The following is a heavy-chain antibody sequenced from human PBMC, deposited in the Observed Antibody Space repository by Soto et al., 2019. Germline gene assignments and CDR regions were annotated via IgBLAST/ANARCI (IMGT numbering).Heavy chain of an antibody. D-gene: IGHD3-16*02. Sequence: QVQLVQSGAEVKKPGSSVKVSCKASGGTFSSYTISWVRQAPGQGLEWMGRIIPILGIANYAQKFQGRVTITADKPTSTAYMEMSSLRSEDTAVYYCARGVGLSSLDYWGQGTLVTVSS. CDR3: ARGVGLSSLDY. CDR2: IIPILGIA. J-gene: IGHJ4*02. V-gene: IGHV1-69*02. CDR1: GGTFSSYT.